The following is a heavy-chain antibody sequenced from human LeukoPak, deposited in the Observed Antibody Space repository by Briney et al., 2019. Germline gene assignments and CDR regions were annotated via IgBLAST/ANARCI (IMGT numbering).Heavy chain of an antibody. D-gene: IGHD6-13*01. V-gene: IGHV1-2*04. Sequence: GASVKVSCKASGYTFTGYYMHWVRQAPGQGLEWMGWINPNSGGTNYAQKFQGWVTMTRDTSISTAYMELSRLRSDDTAVYYCARGGQQSSWYIRFPYGMDVWGKGTTVTVSS. CDR1: GYTFTGYY. J-gene: IGHJ6*04. CDR2: INPNSGGT. CDR3: ARGGQQSSWYIRFPYGMDV.